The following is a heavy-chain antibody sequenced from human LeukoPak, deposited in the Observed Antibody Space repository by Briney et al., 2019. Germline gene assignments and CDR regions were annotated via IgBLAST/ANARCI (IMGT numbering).Heavy chain of an antibody. CDR1: GYTFTSYA. V-gene: IGHV7-4-1*02. D-gene: IGHD3-3*01. J-gene: IGHJ6*03. CDR3: ARERSGYFRYYYMDV. CDR2: INTNTGNP. Sequence: VASVKVSCKASGYTFTSYAMNWVRQAPGQGLEWMGWINTNTGNPTYAQGFTGRFVFSLDTSVSTAYLQISSLKAEDTAVYYCARERSGYFRYYYMDVWGKGTTVTVSS.